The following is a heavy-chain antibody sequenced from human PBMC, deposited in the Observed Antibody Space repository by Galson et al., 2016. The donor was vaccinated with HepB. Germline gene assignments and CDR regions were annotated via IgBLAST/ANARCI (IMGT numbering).Heavy chain of an antibody. CDR2: INGPTPNT. J-gene: IGHJ4*02. CDR1: GFTFRNYA. CDR3: TTWLSHHFDY. D-gene: IGHD6-19*01. V-gene: IGHV3-23*01. Sequence: SLRLSCAASGFTFRNYALSWVRRAPGKGLEWVAHINGPTPNTHYADSVMGRFSIYRDNSRETLYLEMDSLTAEDSAIYYCTTWLSHHFDYWGQGTRVTVSS.